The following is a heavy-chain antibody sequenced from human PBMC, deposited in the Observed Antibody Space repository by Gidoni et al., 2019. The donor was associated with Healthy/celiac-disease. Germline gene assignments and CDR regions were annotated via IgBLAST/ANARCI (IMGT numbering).Heavy chain of an antibody. CDR3: AKDKEVIGASYYFDY. V-gene: IGHV3-30*02. CDR1: GFTFRSYG. J-gene: IGHJ4*02. CDR2: IRYDGSNR. D-gene: IGHD2-21*01. Sequence: QVQLVESGGGVVQPGGSLRLSCAASGFTFRSYGMHWVRQAPGKGLEWVAVIRYDGSNRYYADSVKGRFTISRDNSKNTLYLQMNSLRAEDTAVYYCAKDKEVIGASYYFDYWGQGTLVTVSS.